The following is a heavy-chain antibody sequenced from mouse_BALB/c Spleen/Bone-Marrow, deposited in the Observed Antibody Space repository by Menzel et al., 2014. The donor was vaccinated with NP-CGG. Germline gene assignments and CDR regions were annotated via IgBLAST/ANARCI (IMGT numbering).Heavy chain of an antibody. Sequence: QVQLQQSGAELAKPGASVKMSCKASGYTFTSYWMHWVKQRPGQGLEWTGYINPSTGYTDYNQKFKDKATSTADKSSSTAYMQLSSLTSEDSAVYYCARVYYGYFFAYWGQGTLVTVSA. CDR3: ARVYYGYFFAY. D-gene: IGHD1-2*01. CDR1: GYTFTSYW. J-gene: IGHJ3*01. CDR2: INPSTGYT. V-gene: IGHV1-7*01.